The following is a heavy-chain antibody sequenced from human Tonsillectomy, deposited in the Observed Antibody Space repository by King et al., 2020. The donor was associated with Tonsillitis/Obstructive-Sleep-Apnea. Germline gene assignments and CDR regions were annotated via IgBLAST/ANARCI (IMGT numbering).Heavy chain of an antibody. CDR2: IIPILGIA. V-gene: IGHV1-69*04. J-gene: IGHJ4*02. D-gene: IGHD6-13*01. CDR1: GGTFSSYA. Sequence: QLVQSGAEVKKPGSSANVSCKASGGTFSSYAISWVRQAPGQGLEWMGRIIPILGIANYAQKFQGRVTITADKSTSTAYMELSSLRSEDTAVYYCATISSYYYFDYWGQGTLVTVSS. CDR3: ATISSYYYFDY.